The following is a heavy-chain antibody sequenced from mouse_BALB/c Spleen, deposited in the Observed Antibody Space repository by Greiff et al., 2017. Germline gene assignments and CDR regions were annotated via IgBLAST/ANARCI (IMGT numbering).Heavy chain of an antibody. Sequence: VQGVESGPGLVAPSQSLSITCTVSGFSLTSYGVHWVRQPPGKGLEWLGVIWAGGSTNYNSALMSRLSISKDNSKSQVFLKMNSLQTDDTAMYYCASILRLPAMDYLGQGTSVTVSS. V-gene: IGHV2-9*02. J-gene: IGHJ4*01. CDR1: GFSLTSYG. CDR2: IWAGGST. CDR3: ASILRLPAMDY. D-gene: IGHD1-2*01.